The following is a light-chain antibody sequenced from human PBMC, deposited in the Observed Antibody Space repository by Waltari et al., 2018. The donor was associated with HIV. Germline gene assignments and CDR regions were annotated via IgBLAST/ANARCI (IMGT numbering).Light chain of an antibody. V-gene: IGLV1-44*01. CDR2: SNN. J-gene: IGLJ1*01. CDR1: STHIGSST. Sequence: QSVLPHPPPAATPPGQRVTITRSGSSTHIGSSTVHWYEQRSGATPKLLIYSNNQQPSGVPDRFSGSKSCTSTSQAISGLHSDDEADYYCATWDDSLKGYVFGTGTKVTVL. CDR3: ATWDDSLKGYV.